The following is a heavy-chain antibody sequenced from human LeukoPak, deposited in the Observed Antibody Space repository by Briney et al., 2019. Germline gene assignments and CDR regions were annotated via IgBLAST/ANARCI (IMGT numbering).Heavy chain of an antibody. CDR3: ALEGYSSPNRNYYYYYGMDV. CDR1: GYSFTSNY. Sequence: GASVKVSCKASGYSFTSNYIHWVRQAPGQGLEWMGMIYPRDGSTSYAQKFQGRVTVTRDTSTSTVHMELSGLRSEDTAVYYCALEGYSSPNRNYYYYYGMDVWGQGTTVTVSS. D-gene: IGHD6-13*01. V-gene: IGHV1-46*01. CDR2: IYPRDGST. J-gene: IGHJ6*02.